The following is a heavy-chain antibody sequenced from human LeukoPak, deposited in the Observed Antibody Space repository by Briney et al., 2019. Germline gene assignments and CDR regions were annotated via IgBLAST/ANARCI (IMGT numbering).Heavy chain of an antibody. CDR2: INWNGGST. Sequence: GGSLRLSCAASGFTFDDYAMNWVRQAPGKGLERVSGINWNGGSTYYRDSVKGRFTISRDNAKNSLYLQMNSLRAEDTALCYCARVKGSGYRNSIDYWGQGTLVTVSS. CDR1: GFTFDDYA. D-gene: IGHD3-3*01. J-gene: IGHJ4*02. CDR3: ARVKGSGYRNSIDY. V-gene: IGHV3-20*04.